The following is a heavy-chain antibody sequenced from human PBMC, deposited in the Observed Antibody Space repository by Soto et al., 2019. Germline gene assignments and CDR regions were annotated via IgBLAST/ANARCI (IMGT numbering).Heavy chain of an antibody. CDR1: GFTFSSYD. CDR2: IGTAGDT. D-gene: IGHD4-17*01. Sequence: GWSLRLSCAASGFTFSSYDMHWVRQATGKGLEWVSAIGTAGDTYYPGSVKGRFTISRENAKNSLYLQMNSLRAGDTAVYYCARSNYGDYVRSWYFDLWGRGALVTVSS. CDR3: ARSNYGDYVRSWYFDL. V-gene: IGHV3-13*01. J-gene: IGHJ2*01.